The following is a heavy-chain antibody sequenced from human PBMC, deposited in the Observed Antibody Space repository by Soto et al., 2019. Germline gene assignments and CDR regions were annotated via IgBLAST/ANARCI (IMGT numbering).Heavy chain of an antibody. J-gene: IGHJ4*02. Sequence: GGSLRLSXAASGFTFSSYAMSWVRQAPGKGLEWVSAISGSGGSTYYADSVKGRFTISRDNSKNTLYLQMNSLRAEDTAVYYCAKGGYCSSTSCPARGYYFDYWGQGTLVTVSS. CDR3: AKGGYCSSTSCPARGYYFDY. CDR2: ISGSGGST. CDR1: GFTFSSYA. D-gene: IGHD2-2*01. V-gene: IGHV3-23*01.